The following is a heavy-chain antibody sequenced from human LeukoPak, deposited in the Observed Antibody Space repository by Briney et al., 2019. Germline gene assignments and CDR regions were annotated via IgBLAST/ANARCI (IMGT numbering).Heavy chain of an antibody. V-gene: IGHV4-4*02. CDR2: IYQSGST. Sequence: PSGTLSLTCAVSGGSISSSNRWSWVRQPPGKGLEWIGEIYQSGSTNYNPSLKSRVTISVDKSKNQFSMKLSSVTAADTAVYYCARAGDYYESSGYFVSNAFNIGGQGTMVTVSS. CDR3: ARAGDYYESSGYFVSNAFNI. CDR1: GGSISSSNR. J-gene: IGHJ3*02. D-gene: IGHD3-22*01.